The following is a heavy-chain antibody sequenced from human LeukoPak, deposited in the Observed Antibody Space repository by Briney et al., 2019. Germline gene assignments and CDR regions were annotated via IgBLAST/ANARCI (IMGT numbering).Heavy chain of an antibody. CDR1: GFTFSDYY. V-gene: IGHV3-11*01. CDR3: ARVKNDFWSAVLTAPSSAFDI. J-gene: IGHJ3*02. CDR2: ISSSGSTI. Sequence: GGSLRLSCAASGFTFSDYYMSWIRQAPGKGLEWVSYISSSGSTIYYADSVKGRFTISRDNAKNSLYLQMNSLRAEDTAVYYCARVKNDFWSAVLTAPSSAFDIWGQGTMVTVSS. D-gene: IGHD3-3*01.